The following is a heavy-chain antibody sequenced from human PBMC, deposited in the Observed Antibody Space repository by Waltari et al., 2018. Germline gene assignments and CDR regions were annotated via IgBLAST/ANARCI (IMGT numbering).Heavy chain of an antibody. J-gene: IGHJ5*02. D-gene: IGHD2-15*01. Sequence: QLQLQESGPGLVKPSGTLSLSCAVSGDSLSSTFFWSWVRQSPPKGLEWIGQVQRSGRTNSNPSSASRVTMSVDTSNNQFSVKVTSATAADTAVYYCARDRGRGLYLDTWGPGTLVTVSP. CDR3: ARDRGRGLYLDT. CDR1: GDSLSSTFF. V-gene: IGHV4-4*02. CDR2: VQRSGRT.